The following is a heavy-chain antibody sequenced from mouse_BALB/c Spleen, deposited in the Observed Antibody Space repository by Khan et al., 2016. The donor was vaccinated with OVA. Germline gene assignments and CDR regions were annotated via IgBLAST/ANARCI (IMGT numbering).Heavy chain of an antibody. J-gene: IGHJ3*01. D-gene: IGHD1-1*01. CDR2: ISYSGNT. V-gene: IGHV3-8*02. Sequence: EVQLQESGPGLVKPSQTLSLTCSVTGDSITSGYWNCIRKFPGNKLDYMGYISYSGNTYYNPSLKRRISITRDTSKNQYYLQLNSVTTEDTATYYCACELRGFAYWGQGTLVTVSA. CDR3: ACELRGFAY. CDR1: GDSITSGY.